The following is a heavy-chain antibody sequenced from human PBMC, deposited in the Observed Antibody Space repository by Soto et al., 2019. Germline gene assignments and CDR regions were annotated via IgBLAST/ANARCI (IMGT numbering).Heavy chain of an antibody. CDR2: IYQSGST. CDR3: ARAAGLLTYYYDRDV. J-gene: IGHJ6*03. Sequence: QVQLQESGPGLVKPSGTLSLTCGGSGGSISSSNWWSWVRQSPGKGLEWIGEIYQSGSTNYNPSLKSRVTLSVDKSKNQFSLKLRSVTAADTAVYYCARAAGLLTYYYDRDVWGKGTTVTVSS. V-gene: IGHV4-4*02. D-gene: IGHD6-19*01. CDR1: GGSISSSNW.